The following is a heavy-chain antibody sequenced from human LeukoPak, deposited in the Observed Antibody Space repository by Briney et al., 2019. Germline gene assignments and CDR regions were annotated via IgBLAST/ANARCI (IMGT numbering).Heavy chain of an antibody. CDR1: GYRFTEYY. CDR3: ARVPSRYYDS. J-gene: IGHJ4*02. V-gene: IGHV1-69-2*01. CDR2: VDPEDGDT. Sequence: ASVKVSCKTSGYRFTEYYIHWVQQAPGKGLQWMGRVDPEDGDTVYGGKFQGRVSITADPSTDTAYMELRSLGSDDTAVYFCARVPSRYYDSWGQGTLVTVSS. D-gene: IGHD2-15*01.